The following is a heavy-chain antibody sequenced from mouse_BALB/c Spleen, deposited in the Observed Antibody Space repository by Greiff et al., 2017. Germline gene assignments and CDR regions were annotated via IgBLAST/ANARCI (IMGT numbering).Heavy chain of an antibody. CDR3: ARHERYFDY. J-gene: IGHJ2*01. CDR2: ISNGGGST. CDR1: GFTFSSYT. V-gene: IGHV5-12-2*01. Sequence: EVKLMESGGGLVQPGGSLKLSCAASGFTFSSYTMSWVRQTPEKRLEWVAYISNGGGSTYYPDTVKGRFTISRDNAKNTLYLQMSSLKSEDTAMYYCARHERYFDYWGQGTTLTVSS.